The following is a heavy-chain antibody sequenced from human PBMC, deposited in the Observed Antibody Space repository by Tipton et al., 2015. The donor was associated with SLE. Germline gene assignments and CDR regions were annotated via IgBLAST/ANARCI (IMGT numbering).Heavy chain of an antibody. CDR2: ISSSGPII. CDR3: AREVRGRDSSSGKAFDI. D-gene: IGHD6-6*01. Sequence: SLRLSCAASGFTFSSYEMNWVRQAPGKGLEWVSYISSSGPIIYYADSVKGRFTISRDNAKNSLYLQMNSLRAEDTAVYYCAREVRGRDSSSGKAFDIWGQGTMVTVSS. V-gene: IGHV3-48*03. CDR1: GFTFSSYE. J-gene: IGHJ3*02.